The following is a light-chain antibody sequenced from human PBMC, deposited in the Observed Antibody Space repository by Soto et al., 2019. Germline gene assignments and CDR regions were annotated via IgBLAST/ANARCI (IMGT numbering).Light chain of an antibody. CDR2: DVS. Sequence: HSVLTQPASVSGSPGQSITISCTGTSSDVGGYNYVSWYQQHPGKAPKFMIYDVSSRPSGVSNRFSGSKSGNTASLTISGLQAEDEADYYCCSYTTSNTRQIVFGTGTKVTVL. J-gene: IGLJ1*01. V-gene: IGLV2-14*03. CDR1: SSDVGGYNY. CDR3: CSYTTSNTRQIV.